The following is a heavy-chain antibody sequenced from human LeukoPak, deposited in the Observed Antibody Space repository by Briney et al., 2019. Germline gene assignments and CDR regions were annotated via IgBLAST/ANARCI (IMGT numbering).Heavy chain of an antibody. CDR2: ISWISGSI. V-gene: IGHV3-9*01. CDR3: VKGVLGAAAGSGGEFDY. Sequence: GRSLRLSCAASGITFDDYAMHWVRQAPGKGLEWVSGISWISGSIGYADSVKGRFTISRDNAKNSLYLQMNSLRAEDTALYYCVKGVLGAAAGSGGEFDYWGQGTLVTVSS. D-gene: IGHD6-13*01. CDR1: GITFDDYA. J-gene: IGHJ4*02.